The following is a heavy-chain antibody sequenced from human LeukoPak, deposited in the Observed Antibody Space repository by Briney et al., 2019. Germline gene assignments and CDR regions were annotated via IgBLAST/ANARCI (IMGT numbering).Heavy chain of an antibody. D-gene: IGHD6-13*01. CDR3: ARGSYSSSGGYYFDY. V-gene: IGHV3-30-3*01. Sequence: QPGGSLRLSCAASGFTFSSYAIHWVRQAPGKGLECVVLISYDRSNKYYADSVKGRFTISRDNSKNTLYLQMNSLRAEDTAVYYCARGSYSSSGGYYFDYWGQGTLVTVSS. CDR2: ISYDRSNK. CDR1: GFTFSSYA. J-gene: IGHJ4*02.